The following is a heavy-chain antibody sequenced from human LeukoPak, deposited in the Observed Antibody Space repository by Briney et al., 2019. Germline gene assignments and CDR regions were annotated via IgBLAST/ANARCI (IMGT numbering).Heavy chain of an antibody. V-gene: IGHV1-2*02. J-gene: IGHJ4*02. Sequence: GASVKVSCKASGYTFTGYDMHWVRQAPGQGLEWMGWINPNSGGTNYAQKFQGRVTMTRDTSISTAYMELSRLRSDDTAVYYCARAPRYCSGGSCYGSALNGDYWGQGTLVTVSS. CDR3: ARAPRYCSGGSCYGSALNGDY. CDR2: INPNSGGT. CDR1: GYTFTGYD. D-gene: IGHD2-15*01.